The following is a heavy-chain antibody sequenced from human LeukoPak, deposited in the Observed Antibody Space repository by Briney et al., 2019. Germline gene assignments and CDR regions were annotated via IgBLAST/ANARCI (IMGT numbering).Heavy chain of an antibody. J-gene: IGHJ5*02. CDR3: AKDSRRYCSSTSCYPTLHHDP. V-gene: IGHV3-23*01. Sequence: GGSLRLSCAASGFTFSSYAMSWVRQAPGKGLEWVSAISGSGGSTYYADSVKGRFTISRDNSKNTLYLQMNSLRAEDTAVYYCAKDSRRYCSSTSCYPTLHHDPWGQGTLVTVSS. CDR2: ISGSGGST. CDR1: GFTFSSYA. D-gene: IGHD2-2*01.